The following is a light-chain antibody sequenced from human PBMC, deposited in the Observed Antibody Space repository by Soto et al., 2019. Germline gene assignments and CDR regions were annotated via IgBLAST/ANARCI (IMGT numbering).Light chain of an antibody. Sequence: EIVMTQSPATLSVSPGERATLSCRAIQSVNSNLAWYQQKPGQAPRLLIYGASSRATGIPARFSGSGSGTEFTLTITSLQSEDFAVYYCQQYNSWPRTFGQGTKVEIK. CDR2: GAS. J-gene: IGKJ1*01. CDR3: QQYNSWPRT. V-gene: IGKV3-15*01. CDR1: QSVNSN.